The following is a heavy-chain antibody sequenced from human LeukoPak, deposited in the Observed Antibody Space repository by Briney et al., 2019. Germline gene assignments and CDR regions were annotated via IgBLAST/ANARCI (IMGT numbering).Heavy chain of an antibody. J-gene: IGHJ4*02. CDR3: ARGGYSYFPY. CDR1: GGSISSYY. D-gene: IGHD5-18*01. Sequence: SETLSLTCTVSGGSISSYYWSWIRQPPGKGLEWIGYIYNSGSTNYNPSLKSRVTISVDTSKNQFSLKLSSVTAADTAVYYCARGGYSYFPYWGQGSLVTVSS. V-gene: IGHV4-59*01. CDR2: IYNSGST.